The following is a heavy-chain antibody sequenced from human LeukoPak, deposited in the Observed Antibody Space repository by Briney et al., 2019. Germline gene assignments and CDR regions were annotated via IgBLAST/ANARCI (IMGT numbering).Heavy chain of an antibody. CDR1: GGTFSSYA. CDR3: ARDDGPYYDYVWGSYRTTDY. D-gene: IGHD3-16*02. Sequence: SVKVSCKASGGTFSSYAISWVRQAPGQGLEWVGGIIPIFGTANYAQKFQGRVTITADESTSTAYMELSSLRSEDTAVYYCARDDGPYYDYVWGSYRTTDYWGQGTLVTVSS. CDR2: IIPIFGTA. J-gene: IGHJ4*02. V-gene: IGHV1-69*01.